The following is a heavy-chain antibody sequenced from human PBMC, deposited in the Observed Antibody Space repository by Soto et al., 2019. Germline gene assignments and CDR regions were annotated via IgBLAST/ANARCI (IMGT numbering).Heavy chain of an antibody. J-gene: IGHJ4*02. CDR3: ARAGTSSSWNYFNY. Sequence: EVQLVETGGGLIQPGGSLRLSCAASGFTVDNNYMSWVRQAPGKGLEWVSIIYPGYSTYYADSVKGRFTISRDNSKNTLYLQMNSLRADDTAVYYCARAGTSSSWNYFNYWGQGTLVTVSS. V-gene: IGHV3-53*02. D-gene: IGHD6-13*01. CDR2: IYPGYST. CDR1: GFTVDNNY.